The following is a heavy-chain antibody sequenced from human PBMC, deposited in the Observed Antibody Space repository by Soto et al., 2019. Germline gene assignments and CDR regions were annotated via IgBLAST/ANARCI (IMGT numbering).Heavy chain of an antibody. Sequence: SQTLSLTCAISGDSVSSNSAAWNWIRQSPSRGLEWLGRTYYRFKWYNDYAVSVKSRITINPDTSKNQFSLQLNSVTPEDTAVYYCAREYCSGGSCYPAGLDAFDIWGQGTMVTVSS. CDR3: AREYCSGGSCYPAGLDAFDI. CDR2: TYYRFKWYN. D-gene: IGHD2-15*01. CDR1: GDSVSSNSAA. V-gene: IGHV6-1*01. J-gene: IGHJ3*02.